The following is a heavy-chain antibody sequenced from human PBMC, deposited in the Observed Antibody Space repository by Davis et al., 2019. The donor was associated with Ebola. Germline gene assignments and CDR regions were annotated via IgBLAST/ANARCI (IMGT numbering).Heavy chain of an antibody. CDR1: GFTFDDYA. Sequence: SLKISCAASGFTFDDYAMHWVRQAPGKGLEWVSGISWNSGSIDYADSVKGRFTISRDNAKNSLYLQMNSLRAEDTALYYCAKDLWSSSYYYYGMDVWGQGTTVTVSS. CDR3: AKDLWSSSYYYYGMDV. CDR2: ISWNSGSI. D-gene: IGHD3-3*01. V-gene: IGHV3-9*01. J-gene: IGHJ6*02.